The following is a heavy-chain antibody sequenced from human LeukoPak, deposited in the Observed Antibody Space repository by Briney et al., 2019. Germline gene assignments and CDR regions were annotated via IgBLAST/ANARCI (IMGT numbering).Heavy chain of an antibody. D-gene: IGHD3-16*01. Sequence: GGSLRLSCAASGFTFSDYYMDWVRQAPGKGLEWVGRSRNKANSYTTKYAASVEGRFTISRDDSKNSLYLQMNSLQTEDTAVYYCVRVRALTPPAAFHIWGQGTMVTVSS. CDR3: VRVRALTPPAAFHI. J-gene: IGHJ3*02. CDR1: GFTFSDYY. V-gene: IGHV3-72*01. CDR2: SRNKANSYTT.